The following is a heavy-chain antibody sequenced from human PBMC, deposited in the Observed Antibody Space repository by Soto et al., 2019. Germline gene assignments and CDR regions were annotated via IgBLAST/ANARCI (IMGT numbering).Heavy chain of an antibody. CDR2: IYYSGST. D-gene: IGHD2-21*01. V-gene: IGHV4-59*01. CDR1: GVSISSYY. CDR3: ARSRGGYCDY. J-gene: IGHJ4*02. Sequence: QVQLQESGPGLVKPSETLSLTCTVSGVSISSYYWSWIRQPPGKGLEWIGYIYYSGSTNYNPSLKSRGTISVDTSKNQFSLKLSSVTAADTAVYYCARSRGGYCDYWGQGTLVTVSS.